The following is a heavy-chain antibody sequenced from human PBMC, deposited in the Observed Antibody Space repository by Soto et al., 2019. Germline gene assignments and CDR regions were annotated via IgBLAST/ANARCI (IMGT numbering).Heavy chain of an antibody. CDR2: ISSSSSYI. V-gene: IGHV3-21*01. D-gene: IGHD6-19*01. CDR1: GFTFSSYS. CDR3: ARVPPQGLALDY. Sequence: EVQLVESGGGLVKPGGSLRLSCAASGFTFSSYSMNWVRQAPGKGLEWVSSISSSSSYIYYADSVKCRFTISRDNAKNPLYLQLNSLRAEDTAVYYWARVPPQGLALDYWGQGTLVTVAS. J-gene: IGHJ4*02.